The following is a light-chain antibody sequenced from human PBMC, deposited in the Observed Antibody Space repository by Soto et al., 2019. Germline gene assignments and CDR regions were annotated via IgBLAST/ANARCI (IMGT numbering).Light chain of an antibody. V-gene: IGKV3-20*01. CDR2: GSS. CDR3: QHYYGTSPIT. J-gene: IGKJ5*01. Sequence: VLTQSPGTLSLPPGARATLSCSASQSVSIRLAWYQHKSGQAPRLLISGSSSRATGIPDRFSGSGSGTDFTLTIRRLEPEDFALYYCQHYYGTSPITFGKGTRLEIK. CDR1: QSVSIR.